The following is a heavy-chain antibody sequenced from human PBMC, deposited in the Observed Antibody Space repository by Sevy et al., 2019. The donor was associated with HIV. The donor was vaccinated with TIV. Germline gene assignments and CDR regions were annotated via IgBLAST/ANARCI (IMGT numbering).Heavy chain of an antibody. J-gene: IGHJ6*02. V-gene: IGHV3-30*18. D-gene: IGHD3-10*01. Sequence: GGSLRLSCAVSGTNFGAFAMHWVRQAPGKGLEWVAGLSLQGTNKYYADSLKGLFNISRDNSKDILYLHMKSLRPEDTAIYYCAKDVVGGTYYIENYYYGMDVWGLGTTVTVSS. CDR1: GTNFGAFA. CDR2: LSLQGTNK. CDR3: AKDVVGGTYYIENYYYGMDV.